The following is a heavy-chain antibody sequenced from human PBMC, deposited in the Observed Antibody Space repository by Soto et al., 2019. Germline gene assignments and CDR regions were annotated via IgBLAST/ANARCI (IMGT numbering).Heavy chain of an antibody. CDR3: ARDYNSGSYHDYAFDI. D-gene: IGHD1-26*01. V-gene: IGHV3-33*01. J-gene: IGHJ3*02. Sequence: GGSLRLSCAASGFTFSSYGMHWVRQAPGKGLEWVAVIWYDGSNKYYADSVKGRFTISRDNSKNTLYLQMNSLRAEDTAVYYCARDYNSGSYHDYAFDIWGQGTMVTVSS. CDR2: IWYDGSNK. CDR1: GFTFSSYG.